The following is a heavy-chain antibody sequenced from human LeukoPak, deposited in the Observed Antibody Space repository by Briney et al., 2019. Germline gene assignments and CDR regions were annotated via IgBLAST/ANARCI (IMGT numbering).Heavy chain of an antibody. V-gene: IGHV4-4*07. CDR2: IYTSGST. D-gene: IGHD6-19*01. J-gene: IGHJ4*02. CDR1: GGSISSYY. Sequence: SETLSLTCTVSGGSISSYYWSWIRQPAGKGLEWIGRIYTSGSTNYNPSLKSRVTISVDTSKNQFSLKLSSVTAADTAVYYCARGIGRLRYSSGWRDYWGQGTLVTVSS. CDR3: ARGIGRLRYSSGWRDY.